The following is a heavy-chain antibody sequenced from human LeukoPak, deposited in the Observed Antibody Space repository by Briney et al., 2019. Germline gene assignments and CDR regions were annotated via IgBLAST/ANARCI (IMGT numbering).Heavy chain of an antibody. V-gene: IGHV3-7*03. CDR1: GFTFSSYW. Sequence: GGSLRLSCAASGFTFSSYWMSWVRQAPGKGLEWVANIKQDGSEKYYVDSVKGRFTISRDNAKNSLYLQMNSLRAEDTAVYYCARATTVNHYDSSGYYYWGQGTLVTVSS. D-gene: IGHD3-22*01. CDR2: IKQDGSEK. CDR3: ARATTVNHYDSSGYYY. J-gene: IGHJ4*02.